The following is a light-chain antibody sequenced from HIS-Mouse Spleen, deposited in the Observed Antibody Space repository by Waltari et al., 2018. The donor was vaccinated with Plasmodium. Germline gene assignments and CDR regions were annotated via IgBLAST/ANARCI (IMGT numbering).Light chain of an antibody. J-gene: IGKJ2*01. V-gene: IGKV3-15*01. CDR3: QQYNNWPPYT. CDR1: QSVSSN. CDR2: GAS. Sequence: PATLSVSPGERATLSCRASQSVSSNLAWYQQKPDQAPRLLIYGASTRATGIPARFSGSGSGTEFTLTISSMQSEDFAVYYCQQYNNWPPYTFGQGTKLEIK.